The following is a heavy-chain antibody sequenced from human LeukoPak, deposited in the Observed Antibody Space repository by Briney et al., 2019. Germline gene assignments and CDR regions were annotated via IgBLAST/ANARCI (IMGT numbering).Heavy chain of an antibody. D-gene: IGHD3-9*01. J-gene: IGHJ4*02. Sequence: SETLSLTCTVSGGSISSYYWSWIRQPPGKGLEWIGHIYYSGSTNYNPSLKSRVTISVDTSKNQFSLKLSSVTAADTAVYYCARGDGDWLLFNYWGQGTLVTVSS. V-gene: IGHV4-59*01. CDR1: GGSISSYY. CDR2: IYYSGST. CDR3: ARGDGDWLLFNY.